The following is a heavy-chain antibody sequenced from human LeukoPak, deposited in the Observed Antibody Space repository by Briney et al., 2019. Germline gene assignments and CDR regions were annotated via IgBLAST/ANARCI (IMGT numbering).Heavy chain of an antibody. Sequence: PGGSLRLSCAASGLIFRSYGMSWVRQAPGKGLEWVSGISGSGDNTYYTDSVKGRFTISRDNYKNTLYLQMNSLRVDDTAVYYCAKCWTSDGVCLNFDHWGQGALVTVSS. J-gene: IGHJ4*02. CDR3: AKCWTSDGVCLNFDH. CDR2: ISGSGDNT. D-gene: IGHD2-8*01. CDR1: GLIFRSYG. V-gene: IGHV3-23*01.